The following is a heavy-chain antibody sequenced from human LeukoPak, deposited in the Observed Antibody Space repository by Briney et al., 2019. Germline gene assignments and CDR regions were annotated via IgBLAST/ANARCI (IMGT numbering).Heavy chain of an antibody. CDR3: ARGLGYCSSTSCPPYYYYYYMDV. CDR2: VNHSGST. Sequence: SETLSLTCAVYGGSFSGYYWSWIRQPPGKGLEWIGEVNHSGSTNYNPSLKSRVTISVDTSKNQFSLKLSSVTAADTAVYYCARGLGYCSSTSCPPYYYYYYMDVWGKGTTVTVSS. V-gene: IGHV4-34*01. J-gene: IGHJ6*03. CDR1: GGSFSGYY. D-gene: IGHD2-2*01.